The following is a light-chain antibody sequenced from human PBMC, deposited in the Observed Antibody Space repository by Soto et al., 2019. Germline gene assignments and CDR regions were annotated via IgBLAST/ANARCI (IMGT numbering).Light chain of an antibody. CDR3: QQSYSTPNT. J-gene: IGKJ5*01. V-gene: IGKV1-39*01. CDR2: AAS. Sequence: DIQMSQSPSSLSASVGDRVTITCRARQTVNTYLNWYQQKPGKAPRLLIYAASSLQSGVPSRFSGSGSGTDFTLTISSLQPEDFATYYCQQSYSTPNTFGQGTRLEIK. CDR1: QTVNTY.